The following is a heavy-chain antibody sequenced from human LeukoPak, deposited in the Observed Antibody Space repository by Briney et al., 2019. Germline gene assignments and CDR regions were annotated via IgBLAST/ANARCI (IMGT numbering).Heavy chain of an antibody. Sequence: GGSLRLSWAVSGFTFSSYAMSWVRQAPGKGLEWVSAISGSGGSTYYADSVKGRFTISRDNSKNALYLQMNSLRAEDTAVYYCAKDPLSYYYYYYMDVWGKGTTVTVSS. CDR3: AKDPLSYYYYYYMDV. V-gene: IGHV3-23*01. CDR1: GFTFSSYA. J-gene: IGHJ6*03. CDR2: ISGSGGST.